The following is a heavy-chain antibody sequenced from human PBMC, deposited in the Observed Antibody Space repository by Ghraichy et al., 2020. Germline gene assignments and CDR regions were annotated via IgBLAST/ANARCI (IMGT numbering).Heavy chain of an antibody. CDR3: ARLVGSGSYDAFDI. V-gene: IGHV1-18*01. J-gene: IGHJ3*02. CDR1: GYTFTSYG. D-gene: IGHD3-10*01. Sequence: ASVKVSGKASGYTFTSYGISWVRQAPGQGLEWMGWISAYNGNTNYAQKLQGRVTMTTDTSTSTAYMELRSLRSDDTAVYYCARLVGSGSYDAFDIWGQGTMVTVSS. CDR2: ISAYNGNT.